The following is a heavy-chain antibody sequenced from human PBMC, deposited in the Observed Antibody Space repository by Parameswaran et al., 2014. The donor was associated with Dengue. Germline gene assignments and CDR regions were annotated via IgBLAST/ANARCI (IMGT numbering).Heavy chain of an antibody. V-gene: IGHV4-61*02. Sequence: LSCTVSGGSISSGSYYWSWIRQPAGKGLEWIGRIYTSGSTNYNPSLKSRVTISVDTSKNQFSLKLSSVTAADTAVYYCARGGDCSSTSCYAGGSWFDPWGQGTLVTVSS. CDR2: IYTSGST. J-gene: IGHJ5*02. CDR3: ARGGDCSSTSCYAGGSWFDP. D-gene: IGHD2-2*01. CDR1: GGSISSGSYY.